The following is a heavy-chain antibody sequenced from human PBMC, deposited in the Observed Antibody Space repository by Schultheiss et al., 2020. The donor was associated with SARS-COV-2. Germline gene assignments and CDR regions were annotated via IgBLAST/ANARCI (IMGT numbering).Heavy chain of an antibody. Sequence: GESLKISCAASGFTFSSYAMHWVRQAPGKGLEWVSAISGSGGSTYYADSVKGRFTISRGNSKNTLYLQMNSLRAEDTAVYYCARDSDTMIVVVMAYWGQGTLVTVSS. V-gene: IGHV3-23*01. CDR3: ARDSDTMIVVVMAY. J-gene: IGHJ4*02. CDR1: GFTFSSYA. D-gene: IGHD3-22*01. CDR2: ISGSGGST.